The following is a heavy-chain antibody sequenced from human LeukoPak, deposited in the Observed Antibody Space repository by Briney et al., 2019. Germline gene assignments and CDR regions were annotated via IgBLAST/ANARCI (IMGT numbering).Heavy chain of an antibody. D-gene: IGHD3-22*01. CDR2: IKQDGSVK. V-gene: IGHV3-7*01. Sequence: GGSLRLSCAPSGFTFRRYWMSWVRQAPGKGLEWVANIKQDGSVKYYVDSVKGRFTISRDNVKKSLYLQMNSLRAEDTAVYYCARPPYFYDSDVDFWARGTLAKDYWGQGILVTVSS. J-gene: IGHJ4*02. CDR1: GFTFRRYW. CDR3: ARPPYFYDSDVDFWARGTLAKDY.